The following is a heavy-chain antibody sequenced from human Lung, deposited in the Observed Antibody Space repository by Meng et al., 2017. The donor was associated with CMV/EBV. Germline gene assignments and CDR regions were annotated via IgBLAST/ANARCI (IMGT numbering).Heavy chain of an antibody. V-gene: IGHV4-4*02. CDR3: LRRSGGSV. J-gene: IGHJ1*01. CDR2: IPHRGSS. CDR1: GDSFTNRNW. Sequence: VQFRGARPGLVTASETLSLSGSYSGDSFTNRNWWAWVRHPPGKGLEWIVEIPHRGSSAYNPSLKCRVSMSIDKSKNQFSLKLTSVTAADTAVYHCLRRSGGSVWGQGTLVTVSS. D-gene: IGHD3-10*01.